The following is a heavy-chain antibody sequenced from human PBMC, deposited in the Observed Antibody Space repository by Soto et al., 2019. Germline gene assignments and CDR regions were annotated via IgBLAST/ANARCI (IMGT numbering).Heavy chain of an antibody. CDR1: GFTFSGYS. V-gene: IGHV3-48*02. J-gene: IGHJ4*02. D-gene: IGHD1-1*01. Sequence: EVQLVQSGGDLVQPGGSLRLSCKASGFTFSGYSMDWVRQAPGKGLEWIAYISGGGVPVYYADSVKGRFTISRDNAKNSLYLQMNHLRDEDTAIYYCVRGRANYYFDFWGQGALVTVSS. CDR3: VRGRANYYFDF. CDR2: ISGGGVPV.